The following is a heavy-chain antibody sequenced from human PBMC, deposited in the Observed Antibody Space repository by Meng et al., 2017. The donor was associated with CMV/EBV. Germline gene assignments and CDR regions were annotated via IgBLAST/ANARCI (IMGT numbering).Heavy chain of an antibody. J-gene: IGHJ4*02. CDR3: ARDQGDFWSGYLTSFDY. CDR2: ISYDGSNK. CDR1: GFTFSSYA. D-gene: IGHD3-3*01. V-gene: IGHV3-30*04. Sequence: GESLKISCAASGFTFSSYAMHWVRQAPGKGLEWVAVISYDGSNKYYADSVKGRFTISRDNSKNTLYLQMNSLRAEDTAVYYCARDQGDFWSGYLTSFDYWGQGTLVTVSS.